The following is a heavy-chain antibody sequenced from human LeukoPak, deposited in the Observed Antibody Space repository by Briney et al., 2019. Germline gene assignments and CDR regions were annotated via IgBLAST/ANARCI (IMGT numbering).Heavy chain of an antibody. CDR3: ASLELLGY. V-gene: IGHV3-30-3*01. D-gene: IGHD1-7*01. J-gene: IGHJ4*02. CDR1: GFTFSSYA. CDR2: ISYVGSNK. Sequence: GGSLRLSCAASGFTFSSYAMHWVRQAPGKGLEWVAVISYVGSNKYYADSVKGRFTISRDNSKNTLYLQMNSLRAEDTAVYYCASLELLGYWGQGTLVTVSS.